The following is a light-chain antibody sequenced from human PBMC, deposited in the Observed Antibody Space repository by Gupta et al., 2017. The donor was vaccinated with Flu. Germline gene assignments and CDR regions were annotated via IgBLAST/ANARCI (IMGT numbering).Light chain of an antibody. J-gene: IGLJ3*02. CDR3: QSYDTSLSGWV. CDR2: GSS. V-gene: IGLV1-40*01. Sequence: QSVLTQPPSVSGAPGQRVTISCTGSSSNIGAGYDVHWYQQLPGTAPKVLIYGSSNRPSGVPDRFFGSKSGMSASLAITGLQAEDEADYYYQSYDTSLSGWVFGGGTKVTAL. CDR1: SSNIGAGYD.